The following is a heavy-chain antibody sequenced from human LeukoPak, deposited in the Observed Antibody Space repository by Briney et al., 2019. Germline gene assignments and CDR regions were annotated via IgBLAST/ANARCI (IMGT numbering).Heavy chain of an antibody. CDR2: IWSDGTNK. J-gene: IGHJ3*02. CDR1: GLTFSAYG. V-gene: IGHV3-33*01. CDR3: ASAAGAFDN. Sequence: GTSLRLSCAASGLTFSAYGMHWVRQAPGKGLEGVAVIWSDGTNKYYAESVRGRFTISRDNSKNTLYLQMNTLIIEDTAVYYCASAAGAFDNWGQGTMISV. D-gene: IGHD6-13*01.